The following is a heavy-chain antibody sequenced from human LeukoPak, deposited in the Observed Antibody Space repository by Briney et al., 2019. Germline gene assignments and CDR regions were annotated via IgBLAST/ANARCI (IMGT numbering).Heavy chain of an antibody. D-gene: IGHD3-16*01. J-gene: IGHJ4*02. Sequence: GGSLRLSCAASGFTFSSYWMHWVRQAPGKGLVRVSRINSDGSSTSYADSVKGRFTISRDNAKNTLYLQMNSLRAEDTAVYYCARGGDDYVWGSPLDYWGQGTLVTVSS. CDR3: ARGGDDYVWGSPLDY. V-gene: IGHV3-74*01. CDR1: GFTFSSYW. CDR2: INSDGSST.